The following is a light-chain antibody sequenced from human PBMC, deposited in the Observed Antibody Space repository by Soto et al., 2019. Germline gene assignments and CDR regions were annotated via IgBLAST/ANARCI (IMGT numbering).Light chain of an antibody. J-gene: IGKJ2*01. CDR3: QQYNNWPSMYT. CDR2: GAS. CDR1: QSVSSN. V-gene: IGKV3-15*01. Sequence: EIVMTQSPATLSVSPGERATLSCRASQSVSSNLAWYQQKPGQAPRLLIYGASTRATGIPARLSGSGSGTDFTHTISSLQSEDFAVYYCQQYNNWPSMYTFGQGTKLEIK.